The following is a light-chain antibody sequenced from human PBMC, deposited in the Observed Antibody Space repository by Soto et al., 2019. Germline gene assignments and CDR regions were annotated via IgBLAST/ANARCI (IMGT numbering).Light chain of an antibody. CDR2: AAS. J-gene: IGKJ5*01. CDR3: QQSFSPHIA. V-gene: IGKV1-39*01. CDR1: RSIGNN. Sequence: EIQVTQSPTSLSASVGERITITCRASRSIGNNLNWYQQRPGKAPQLLIYAASSLQSGGPSRFSGSSSGTDFTLTINGLQPEDFATDYCQQSFSPHIAFDQGTRL.